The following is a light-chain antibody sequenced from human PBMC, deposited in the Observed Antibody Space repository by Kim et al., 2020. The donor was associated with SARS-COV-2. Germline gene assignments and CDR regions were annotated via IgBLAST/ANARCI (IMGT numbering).Light chain of an antibody. J-gene: IGKJ4*01. CDR3: VRHNTYPLI. CDR2: AAS. Sequence: DIQMTQSPSAMSASVGDRVTITCRASQDISNYLAWFQQKPGKIPKRLIYAASNLVSGVPSRFSGSGSGTEFTLTISGLQPEDFATYYCVRHNTYPLIFGGGNKVDIK. V-gene: IGKV1-17*03. CDR1: QDISNY.